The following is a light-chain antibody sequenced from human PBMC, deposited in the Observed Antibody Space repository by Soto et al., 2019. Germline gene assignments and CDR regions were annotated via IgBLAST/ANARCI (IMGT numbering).Light chain of an antibody. J-gene: IGKJ2*01. CDR3: QQYDSAPDT. CDR2: GAS. Sequence: EIVLTQSPGTLSLSPGERATLSCRASQSLRWNNLAWHQQKPGQAPRLLIYGASSRATGTPDRFSGSGSGTDFTLTISRLESEDFAVYYCQQYDSAPDTFGQGTKLEIK. V-gene: IGKV3-20*01. CDR1: QSLRWNN.